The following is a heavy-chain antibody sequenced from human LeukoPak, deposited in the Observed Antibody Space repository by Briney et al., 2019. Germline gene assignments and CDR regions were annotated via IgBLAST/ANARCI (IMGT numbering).Heavy chain of an antibody. CDR1: GFTFDSHG. V-gene: IGHV3-30-3*01. D-gene: IGHD3-16*01. J-gene: IGHJ4*02. Sequence: WTPPRLSCVGPGFTFDSHGMHWGRPAPGQGLVLLAVISYDGTSKQYADSVRGRLIISRDNSKNTLYLQINSLRVEDAAVYFCARDSTAGAGGVLGYWGQGILVTAPS. CDR2: ISYDGTSK. CDR3: ARDSTAGAGGVLGY.